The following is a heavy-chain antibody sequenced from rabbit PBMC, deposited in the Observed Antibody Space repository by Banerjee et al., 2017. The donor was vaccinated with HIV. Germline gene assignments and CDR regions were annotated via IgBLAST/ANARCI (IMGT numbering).Heavy chain of an antibody. CDR3: ARVAYGSSGGGYVPYYFKL. V-gene: IGHV1S45*01. Sequence: LEESGGGLVKPGGTLTLTCTVSGFSFSSNWICWVRQAPGKGLEWIACIDTNDGDTDYANWPKGRFTISKTSSTTVTLQMTSLTAADTATYFCARVAYGSSGGGYVPYYFKLWGPGTLVTVS. D-gene: IGHD1-1*01. CDR1: GFSFSSNW. J-gene: IGHJ4*01. CDR2: IDTNDGDT.